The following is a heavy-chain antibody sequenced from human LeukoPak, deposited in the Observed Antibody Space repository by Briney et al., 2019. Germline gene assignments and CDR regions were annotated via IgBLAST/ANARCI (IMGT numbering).Heavy chain of an antibody. J-gene: IGHJ3*02. CDR3: ASGTAPRYCSSTSCPAAAFDI. CDR2: ISAYNGKT. D-gene: IGHD2-2*01. V-gene: IGHV1-18*01. CDR1: GYTFTTTY. Sequence: GASLKVSCKASGYTFTTTYINWVRQAPGQGLEWMGWISAYNGKTNYAQKFQGRVTMTTDSSTSTAYMDLTSLRSDDTAVYYCASGTAPRYCSSTSCPAAAFDIWGQGTMVTVSS.